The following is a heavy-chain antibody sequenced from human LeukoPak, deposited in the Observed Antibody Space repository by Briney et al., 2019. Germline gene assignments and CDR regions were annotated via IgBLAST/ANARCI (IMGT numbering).Heavy chain of an antibody. CDR2: TSSSSSYI. Sequence: GGSLRLSCAASGFTFSSYSMNWVRQAPGKGLEWVSSTSSSSSYIYCADSVKGRFTISRDNAKNSLYLQMNSLRAEDTALYYCAKGRGYNYGYIFGYFDYWGQGTLVTVSS. J-gene: IGHJ4*02. CDR1: GFTFSSYS. D-gene: IGHD5-18*01. V-gene: IGHV3-21*04. CDR3: AKGRGYNYGYIFGYFDY.